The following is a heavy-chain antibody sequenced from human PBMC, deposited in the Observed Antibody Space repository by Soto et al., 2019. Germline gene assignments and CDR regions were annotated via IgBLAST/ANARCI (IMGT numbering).Heavy chain of an antibody. V-gene: IGHV4-30-4*01. CDR1: GGSISSGDYY. CDR2: IYYSGST. CDR3: TRVDSSGYYDY. J-gene: IGHJ4*02. D-gene: IGHD3-22*01. Sequence: QVQLQESGPGLVKPSQTLSLTCTVSGGSISSGDYYWGWIRQPPGKGLEWSGYIYYSGSTYYNPSLKSRVTISVDTSKNQFTLKLSSVTAADTAVYYCTRVDSSGYYDYWGQGTLVTVSS.